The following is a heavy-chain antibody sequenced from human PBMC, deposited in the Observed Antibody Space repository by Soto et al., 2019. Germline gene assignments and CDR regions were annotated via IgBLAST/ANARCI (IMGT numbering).Heavy chain of an antibody. D-gene: IGHD4-4*01. Sequence: GGSLRLSCAVSGLTVSTNYMSWVRQAPGKGLEWVSIIYSDGTTFYADSVEGRFTISRDNSENTLFPQMNSLRAEDTAIYYCTTAPTITTIFDSWGQGTLVTVSS. CDR2: IYSDGTT. CDR3: TTAPTITTIFDS. J-gene: IGHJ4*02. V-gene: IGHV3-53*01. CDR1: GLTVSTNY.